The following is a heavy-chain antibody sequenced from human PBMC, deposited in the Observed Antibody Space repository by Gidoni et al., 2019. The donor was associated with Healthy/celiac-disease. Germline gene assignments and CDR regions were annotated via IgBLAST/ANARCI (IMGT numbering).Heavy chain of an antibody. CDR2: ISGSGGST. CDR1: GFTFSSSA. J-gene: IGHJ3*02. V-gene: IGHV3-23*04. D-gene: IGHD2-2*01. CDR3: AKVGQLPRAFDI. Sequence: EVQLVESGGGLVQPGGSLRLSCAASGFTFSSSAMSWVRQAPGKGLEWVSAISGSGGSTYYADSVKGRFTISRDNSKNTPYLQMNSLRAEDTAVYYCAKVGQLPRAFDIWGQGTMVTVSS.